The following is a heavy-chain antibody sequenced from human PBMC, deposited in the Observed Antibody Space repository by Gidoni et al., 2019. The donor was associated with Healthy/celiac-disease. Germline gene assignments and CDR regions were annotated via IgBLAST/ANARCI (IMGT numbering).Heavy chain of an antibody. V-gene: IGHV1-46*01. CDR2: INPSGGST. J-gene: IGHJ4*02. CDR3: AREKDGSGSYPDY. Sequence: VLLVQSGAEVKKPGASVKVYCKASGDTFTSYYMHWVRQDRGPGLEWMGIINPSGGSTSYAQKFQGRVTMTRDTSTSTVYMELSSLRSEDTAVYYCAREKDGSGSYPDYWGQGTLVTVSS. CDR1: GDTFTSYY. D-gene: IGHD3-10*01.